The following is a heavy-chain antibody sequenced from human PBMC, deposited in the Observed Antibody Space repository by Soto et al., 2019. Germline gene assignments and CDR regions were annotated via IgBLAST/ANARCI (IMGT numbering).Heavy chain of an antibody. CDR1: GFIFSSYA. CDR2: IGATGTNT. J-gene: IGHJ4*02. Sequence: EVVLLESGGGLAQPGGSLRLSCAASGFIFSSYAMSWVRQAPGKGLEWVSGIGATGTNTYYPDFVRGRFTISRDNSRNTLYLQVNSLRADDTAVYYCAKVRTGYYYYLDSWGQGTLVTVSS. V-gene: IGHV3-23*01. D-gene: IGHD3-9*01. CDR3: AKVRTGYYYYLDS.